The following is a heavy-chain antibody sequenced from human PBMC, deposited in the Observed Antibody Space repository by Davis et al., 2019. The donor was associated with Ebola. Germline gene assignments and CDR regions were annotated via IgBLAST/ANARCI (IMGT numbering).Heavy chain of an antibody. CDR3: AKGLGVVVIATD. V-gene: IGHV3-30*18. CDR1: GFTFSSYG. CDR2: ISYDGSNK. Sequence: GESLKISCAASGFTFSSYGMHWVRQAPGKGLEWVAVISYDGSNKYYADSVKGRFTISRDNSKNTLYLQMNSLRAEDTAVYYCAKGLGVVVIATDWGQGTLVTVSS. J-gene: IGHJ4*02. D-gene: IGHD3-22*01.